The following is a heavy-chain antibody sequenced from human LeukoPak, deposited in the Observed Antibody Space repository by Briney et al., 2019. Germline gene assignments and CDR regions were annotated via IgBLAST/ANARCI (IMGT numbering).Heavy chain of an antibody. CDR1: GFTVSSNY. V-gene: IGHV3-53*01. CDR2: IYSGGST. Sequence: GGSLRLSCAASGFTVSSNYMSWVRQAPGKGLEWVSVIYSGGSTYYADSVKGRFTISRDNSRNTLYLQMNSLRAEDTGVYYCARDQTFDIWGQGTMVTVSS. CDR3: ARDQTFDI. J-gene: IGHJ3*02.